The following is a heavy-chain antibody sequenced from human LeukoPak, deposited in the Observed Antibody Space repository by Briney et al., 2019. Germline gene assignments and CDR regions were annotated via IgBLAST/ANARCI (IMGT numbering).Heavy chain of an antibody. V-gene: IGHV4-39*07. J-gene: IGHJ3*02. CDR1: GGSISSSSYY. Sequence: SETLSLTCTVSGGSISSSSYYWGWIRQPPGKGLEWIGSIYYSGSTYYNPSLKSRVTISVDTSKNQFSLKLSSVTAADTAVYYCARAGRNYCSGGSCYSYAFDIWGQGTMVTVSS. D-gene: IGHD2-15*01. CDR3: ARAGRNYCSGGSCYSYAFDI. CDR2: IYYSGST.